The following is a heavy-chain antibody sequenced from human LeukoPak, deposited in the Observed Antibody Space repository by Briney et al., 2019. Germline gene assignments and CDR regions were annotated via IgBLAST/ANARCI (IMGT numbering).Heavy chain of an antibody. CDR1: GYSFPTYW. J-gene: IGHJ4*02. Sequence: GESLKISCKGSGYSFPTYWIGWVRQMPGKGLEWMGIIYPGDSETRYSPSFQGQVTISADKSISTAYLQWSRLKASDTAMYYCARKSRADYWGQGTVVTVSS. CDR3: ARKSRADY. CDR2: IYPGDSET. V-gene: IGHV5-51*01.